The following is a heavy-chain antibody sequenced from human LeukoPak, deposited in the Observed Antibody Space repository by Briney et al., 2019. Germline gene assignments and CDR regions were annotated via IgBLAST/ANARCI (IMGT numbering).Heavy chain of an antibody. D-gene: IGHD6-19*01. V-gene: IGHV3-74*01. CDR2: INSDGSST. Sequence: GGSLRLSCAASGFTFSSYWMHWVRQAPGKGLVWVSRINSDGSSTSYADSVKGRFTISRDNAKNTLYLQMNSLRAEDTAVYYCARGYSSGWFRKYYFDYWGQGTLVTVSS. CDR1: GFTFSSYW. J-gene: IGHJ4*02. CDR3: ARGYSSGWFRKYYFDY.